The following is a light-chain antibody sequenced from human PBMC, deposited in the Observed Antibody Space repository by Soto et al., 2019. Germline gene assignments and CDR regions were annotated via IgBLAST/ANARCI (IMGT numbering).Light chain of an antibody. CDR1: SSDVGGYNY. V-gene: IGLV2-14*01. J-gene: IGLJ2*01. Sequence: QSALTQPASVSGSPGQSITISCTGTSSDVGGYNYVSWYQQHPGKAPKLMIYDVSNRPSGASNRFSGSKSGNTASLTISGLQAEDEADYYCTSYTSSSTILFGGGTK. CDR3: TSYTSSSTIL. CDR2: DVS.